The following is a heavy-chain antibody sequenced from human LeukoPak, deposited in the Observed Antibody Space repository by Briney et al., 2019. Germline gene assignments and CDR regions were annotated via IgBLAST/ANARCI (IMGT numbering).Heavy chain of an antibody. V-gene: IGHV3-30*02. D-gene: IGHD3-3*01. CDR2: IRYDGSNK. J-gene: IGHJ6*03. CDR1: GFTFSSYG. CDR3: AKRADFWSGYYWVYYYYMDV. Sequence: GGSLRLSCAASGFTFSSYGMHWVRQAPGKGLEWVAFIRYDGSNKYYADSVKGRFTISRDNSKNALYLQMNSLRAEDTAVYYCAKRADFWSGYYWVYYYYMDVWGKGTTVTVSS.